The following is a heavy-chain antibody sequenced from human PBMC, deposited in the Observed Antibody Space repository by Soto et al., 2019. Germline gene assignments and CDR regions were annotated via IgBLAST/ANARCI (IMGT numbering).Heavy chain of an antibody. Sequence: QLHLVQSGAEVKKPGSSVKVSCKASGGTFSSYTINWVRQAPGQGLEWLGGIIPMFGTLYYAQKFQGRLTIAADSSTSTAYMKLSTLRSDDTAVYYCARKVASSDDAFDIWGQGTMVTVSS. J-gene: IGHJ3*02. CDR3: ARKVASSDDAFDI. CDR1: GGTFSSYT. D-gene: IGHD6-6*01. CDR2: IIPMFGTL. V-gene: IGHV1-69*06.